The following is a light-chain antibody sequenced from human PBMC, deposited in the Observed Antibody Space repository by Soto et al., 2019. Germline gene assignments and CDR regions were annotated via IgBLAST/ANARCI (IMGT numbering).Light chain of an antibody. CDR2: GAS. CDR1: QSISDY. V-gene: IGKV1-39*01. CDR3: QQSYSLPLT. Sequence: DIQMTQSPSSLSASVGDRVAITCRASQSISDYLNWYQQKPGKALKLLIYGASNLQSGVPSRFSGSGSGSDFTLTISGLQPEDFGIYFCQQSYSLPLTFGPGT. J-gene: IGKJ3*01.